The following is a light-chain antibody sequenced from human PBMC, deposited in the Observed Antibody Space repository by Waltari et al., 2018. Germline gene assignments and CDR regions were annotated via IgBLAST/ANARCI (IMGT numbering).Light chain of an antibody. CDR2: DVS. V-gene: IGLV2-14*03. J-gene: IGLJ2*01. CDR3: SSYTSSSTHVV. Sequence: QSALTQPASVSGSPGQSITISCTGTSSDVGGYNYVAWYQQHPGKAPKRMIYDVSNRPSGVVNRFSGSKSGDTASLTISGLQAEDEADYYCSSYTSSSTHVVFGGGTKLTVL. CDR1: SSDVGGYNY.